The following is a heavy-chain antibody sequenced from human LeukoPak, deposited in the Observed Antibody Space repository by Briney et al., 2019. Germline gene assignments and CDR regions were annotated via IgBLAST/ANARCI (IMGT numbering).Heavy chain of an antibody. CDR1: GYTFTGYY. J-gene: IGHJ6*02. D-gene: IGHD6-13*01. CDR2: INTNTGNP. CDR3: ARELYSSSWYLDYYYGMDV. V-gene: IGHV7-4-1*02. Sequence: ASVKVSCKASGYTFTGYYMHWVRQAPGQGLEWMGWINTNTGNPTYAQGFTGRFVFSLDTSVSTAYLQISSLKAEDTAVYYCARELYSSSWYLDYYYGMDVWGQGTTVTVSS.